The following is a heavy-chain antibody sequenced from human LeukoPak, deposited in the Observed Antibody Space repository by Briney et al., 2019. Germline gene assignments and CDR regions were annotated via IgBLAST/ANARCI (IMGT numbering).Heavy chain of an antibody. CDR3: AREMNYYGSGSKALNSYYYMDV. D-gene: IGHD3-10*01. V-gene: IGHV1-2*02. CDR1: GYTFTGYY. Sequence: ASVKVSCKASGYTFTGYYMNWVRQAPGQGLEWMGWINPNSGDTNYAQKFQGRVTMTRDTSISTAYMELSRLRYDDTAVYYCAREMNYYGSGSKALNSYYYMDVWGKGTTVTISS. J-gene: IGHJ6*03. CDR2: INPNSGDT.